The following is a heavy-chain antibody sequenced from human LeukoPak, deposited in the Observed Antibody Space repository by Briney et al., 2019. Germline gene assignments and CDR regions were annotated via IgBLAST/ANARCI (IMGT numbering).Heavy chain of an antibody. D-gene: IGHD1-1*01. CDR3: ATVYNWNDIADY. J-gene: IGHJ4*02. CDR1: GYTLTELS. CDR2: FDPEDGET. V-gene: IGHV1-24*01. Sequence: APVKVSCKVSGYTLTELSMHWVRQAPGKGLEWMGGFDPEDGETIYAQKFQGRVTMTEDTSTDTAYMELSSLRSEDTAVYYCATVYNWNDIADYWGQGTLVTVSS.